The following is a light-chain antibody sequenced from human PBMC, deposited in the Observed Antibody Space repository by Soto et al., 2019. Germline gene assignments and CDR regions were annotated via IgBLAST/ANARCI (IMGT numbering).Light chain of an antibody. Sequence: QTVVTQEPSFSVSPGGTVTLTCGWSSGSVSTSYYPSWYQQTPGPAPRTLIYNTDTRSSGVPDRFSASILGDKAALTITGAQEDEESDYYCVLNMGSGISVFGGGTKLTVL. J-gene: IGLJ2*01. V-gene: IGLV8-61*01. CDR3: VLNMGSGISV. CDR1: SGSVSTSYY. CDR2: NTD.